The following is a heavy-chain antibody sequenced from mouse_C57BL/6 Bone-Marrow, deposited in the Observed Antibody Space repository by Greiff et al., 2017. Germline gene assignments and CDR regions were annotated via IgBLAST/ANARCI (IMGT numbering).Heavy chain of an antibody. CDR3: APVYDSNSWFAY. V-gene: IGHV1-22*01. J-gene: IGHJ3*01. CDR2: INPNNGGT. Sequence: EVQLQQSGPELVKPGASVKMSCKASGYTFTDYNMHWVKQSPGKSLEWIGYINPNNGGTSYNQKFKGKATLTVNKSSSTAYMELRSLTSEDSAVXYCAPVYDSNSWFAYWGQGTLVTVSA. CDR1: GYTFTDYN. D-gene: IGHD2-5*01.